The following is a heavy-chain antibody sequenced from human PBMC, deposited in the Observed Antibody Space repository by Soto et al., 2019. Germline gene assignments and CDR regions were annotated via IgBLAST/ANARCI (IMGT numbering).Heavy chain of an antibody. Sequence: QVHLVQSGAEVKKPGASVKVSCKGSGYAFTTYGITWVRQAPGQGLEWMGWISAQNGNTNYAQKIQGRVTVTRDTSTSTAYMELRSLRSDDTAVYYCARGRYGDYWGQGALVTVSS. D-gene: IGHD1-1*01. J-gene: IGHJ4*02. CDR3: ARGRYGDY. V-gene: IGHV1-18*01. CDR1: GYAFTTYG. CDR2: ISAQNGNT.